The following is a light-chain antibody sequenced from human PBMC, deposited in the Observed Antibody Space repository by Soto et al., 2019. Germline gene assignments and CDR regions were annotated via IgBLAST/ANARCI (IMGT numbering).Light chain of an antibody. Sequence: QSALTQPASVSGSPGQSITFFCTGTSSDVGSHDYVSWHQQHPGKAPKLIIYDVNNRPSGVPSRFSGSKSGNTASLIISGLQTEDEADYYCCAYSTSGTHVFGTGTKVTVL. CDR3: CAYSTSGTHV. V-gene: IGLV2-14*03. CDR1: SSDVGSHDY. CDR2: DVN. J-gene: IGLJ1*01.